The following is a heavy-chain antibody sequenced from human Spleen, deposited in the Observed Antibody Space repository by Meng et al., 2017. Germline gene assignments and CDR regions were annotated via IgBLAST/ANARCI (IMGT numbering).Heavy chain of an antibody. V-gene: IGHV4-61*02. CDR3: ASSPTTVTTSGHYLD. Sequence: SETLSLTCTVSGGSISSGSYYWSWIRQPAGKGLEWIGRIYTSGSTNYNPSLKSRVTISVDTSKNQFSLKLSSVTAADTAVYYCASSPTTVTTSGHYLDWGQGTLVTVSS. CDR1: GGSISSGSYY. CDR2: IYTSGST. D-gene: IGHD4-17*01. J-gene: IGHJ4*02.